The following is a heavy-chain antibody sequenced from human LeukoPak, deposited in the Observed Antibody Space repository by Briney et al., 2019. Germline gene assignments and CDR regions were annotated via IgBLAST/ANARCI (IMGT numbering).Heavy chain of an antibody. J-gene: IGHJ4*02. D-gene: IGHD1-1*01. CDR2: FDPEDGET. CDR1: GYTLTELS. V-gene: IGHV1-24*01. CDR3: APPFNWRASFDY. Sequence: ASVKVSCKVSGYTLTELSMHWVRQAPGKGLEWMGGFDPEDGETIYAQKFQGRVTMTEDTSTDTAYMELSSLRSEDTAVYYCAPPFNWRASFDYWAQGTLVTVPS.